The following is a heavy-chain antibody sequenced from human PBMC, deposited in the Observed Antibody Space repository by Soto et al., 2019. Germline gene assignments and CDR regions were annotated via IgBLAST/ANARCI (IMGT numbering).Heavy chain of an antibody. CDR1: GYTFTSYY. CDR2: INPSGGST. J-gene: IGHJ4*02. Sequence: VASVKVSCKASGYTFTSYYMHWVRQAPGQGLEWMGIINPSGGSTSYAQKFQGRVTMTRDTSTSTVYMELSSLRSEDTALYYCARVRYRASEVGSFDYWGQGTLVTVSS. D-gene: IGHD1-26*01. V-gene: IGHV1-46*03. CDR3: ARVRYRASEVGSFDY.